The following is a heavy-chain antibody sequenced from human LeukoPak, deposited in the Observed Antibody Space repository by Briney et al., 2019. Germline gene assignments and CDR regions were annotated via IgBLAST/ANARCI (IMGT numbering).Heavy chain of an antibody. J-gene: IGHJ4*02. CDR1: GGTFSSYA. CDR3: AREDHVGAVTGFDY. CDR2: IIPIFGTA. V-gene: IGHV1-69*13. D-gene: IGHD4-17*01. Sequence: SVKVSCKASGGTFSSYAISWVRQAPGQGLEWMGGIIPIFGTANYEQKFQGRVTITAHESTSTAYMELSSLRSEDTAVYYCAREDHVGAVTGFDYWGQGTLVTVSS.